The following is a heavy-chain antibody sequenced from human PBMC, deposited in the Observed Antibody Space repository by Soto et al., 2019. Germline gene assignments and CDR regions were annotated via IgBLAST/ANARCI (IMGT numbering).Heavy chain of an antibody. Sequence: GGSLRLSCAASGFTFSSYNMNWVRQAPGKGLEWVSSISSSRSYIYYADSVKGRFTISRDNAKNSLYLQMNSLRAEDTALYYCARVYPGSGWPYHYYGMDVWGQGTTVTVSS. V-gene: IGHV3-21*01. CDR2: ISSSRSYI. J-gene: IGHJ6*02. CDR3: ARVYPGSGWPYHYYGMDV. D-gene: IGHD6-19*01. CDR1: GFTFSSYN.